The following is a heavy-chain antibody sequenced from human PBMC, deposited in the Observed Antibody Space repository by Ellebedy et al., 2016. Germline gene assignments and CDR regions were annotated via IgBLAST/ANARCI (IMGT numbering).Heavy chain of an antibody. D-gene: IGHD3-10*01. CDR3: ARDYYGSGSYDAFDI. CDR1: GGSISSYY. Sequence: SETLSLTXTVSGGSISSYYWSWIRQPAGKGLEWIGRIYTSGSTNYNPSLKSRVTISVDTSKNQFSLKLSSVTAADTAVYYCARDYYGSGSYDAFDIWGQGTMVTVSS. CDR2: IYTSGST. J-gene: IGHJ3*02. V-gene: IGHV4-4*07.